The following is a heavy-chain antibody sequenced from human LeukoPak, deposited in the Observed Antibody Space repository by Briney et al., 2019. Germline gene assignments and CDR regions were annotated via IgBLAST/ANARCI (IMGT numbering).Heavy chain of an antibody. V-gene: IGHV1-46*01. CDR1: GYTFTSYY. D-gene: IGHD6-6*01. CDR2: INPSGGST. Sequence: ASVKVSCKASGYTFTSYYMHWVRQAPRQGLEWMGIINPSGGSTSYAQKFQGRVTMTRDTSTSTVYMELSSLRSEDTAVYYCAIRQQLAAPDYWGQGTLVTVSS. CDR3: AIRQQLAAPDY. J-gene: IGHJ4*02.